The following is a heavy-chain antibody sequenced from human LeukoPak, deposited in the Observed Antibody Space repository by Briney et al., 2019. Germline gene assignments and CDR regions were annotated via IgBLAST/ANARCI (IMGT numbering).Heavy chain of an antibody. J-gene: IGHJ4*02. CDR1: GGSISSGGYY. V-gene: IGHV4-31*03. CDR2: IYYSGST. Sequence: SQTLSLTCTVSGGSISSGGYYWSWLRQHPGKGLEWIGYIYYSGSTYYNPSLKSRVTISVDTSKNQFPLKLSSVTAADTAVYYCASGSATPANHGYLGQGTLVTGSP. CDR3: ASGSATPANHGY. D-gene: IGHD1-14*01.